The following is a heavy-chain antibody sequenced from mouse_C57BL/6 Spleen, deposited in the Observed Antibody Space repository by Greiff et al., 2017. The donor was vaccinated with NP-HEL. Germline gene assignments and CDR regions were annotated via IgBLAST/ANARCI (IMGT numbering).Heavy chain of an antibody. J-gene: IGHJ2*01. D-gene: IGHD1-1*01. CDR2: ISSGSSTI. V-gene: IGHV5-17*01. CDR3: ARNGSSPLDY. Sequence: DVKLVESGGGLVKPGGSLKLSCAASGFTFSDYGMHWVRQAPEKGLEWVAYISSGSSTIYYADTVKGRFTISRDNAKNTLFLQMTSLRSEDTAMYYCARNGSSPLDYWGQGTTLTVSS. CDR1: GFTFSDYG.